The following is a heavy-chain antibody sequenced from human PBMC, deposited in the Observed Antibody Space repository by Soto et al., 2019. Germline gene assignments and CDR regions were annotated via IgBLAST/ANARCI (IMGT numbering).Heavy chain of an antibody. CDR1: GGSISSGGYY. J-gene: IGHJ3*02. D-gene: IGHD2-15*01. V-gene: IGHV4-31*02. CDR3: ARDNRGPGYCSGGSCYRAFDI. Sequence: SSETLSLTXTVSGGSISSGGYYWSWIRQHPGKGLEWIGYIYYSGSTYYNPSLKSRVTISVDTSKNQFSLKLSSVTAADTAVYYCARDNRGPGYCSGGSCYRAFDIWGQGTMVTVSS. CDR2: IYYSGST.